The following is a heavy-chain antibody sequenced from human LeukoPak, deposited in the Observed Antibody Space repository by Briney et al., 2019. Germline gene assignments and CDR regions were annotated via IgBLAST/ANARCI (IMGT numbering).Heavy chain of an antibody. CDR1: GFTFSSYA. CDR3: AREILYDFYFDY. CDR2: ISYDGSNK. J-gene: IGHJ4*02. Sequence: GRSLRLSCAASGFTFSSYAMHWVRQAPGKGLEWVAVISYDGSNKYYADSVKGRLTISRDNSKNTLYLQMNSLRAEDTAVYYCAREILYDFYFDYWGQGTLVTVSS. V-gene: IGHV3-30*01. D-gene: IGHD3-3*01.